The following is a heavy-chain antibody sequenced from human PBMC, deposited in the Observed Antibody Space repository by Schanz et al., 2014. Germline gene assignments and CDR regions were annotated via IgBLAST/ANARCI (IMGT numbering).Heavy chain of an antibody. CDR3: ARDLEGFDY. J-gene: IGHJ4*02. V-gene: IGHV4-59*02. CDR2: IHYSGNS. Sequence: QVQLQESGPGLVKSSETLSLTCTVSGGSVSTYYWHWIRQPPGKGLEWIGYIHYSGNSNYNPSLKGRVTISLDPSKNQFSLKLSSVTAADTAVYYCARDLEGFDYWGQGTLVTVSS. CDR1: GGSVSTYY. D-gene: IGHD1-1*01.